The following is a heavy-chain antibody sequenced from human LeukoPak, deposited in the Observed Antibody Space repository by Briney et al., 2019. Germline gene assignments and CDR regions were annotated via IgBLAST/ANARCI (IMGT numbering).Heavy chain of an antibody. J-gene: IGHJ4*02. V-gene: IGHV1-69*04. CDR3: ARGSPTSGGDGLDY. CDR1: GGTFSSYA. D-gene: IGHD1-26*01. Sequence: GSSVKVPCKASGGTFSSYAISWVRQAPGQGLEWMGRIIPILGIANYAQKFQGRVTITADKSTSTACMELSSLRSEDTAVYYCARGSPTSGGDGLDYWGQGTLVTVSS. CDR2: IIPILGIA.